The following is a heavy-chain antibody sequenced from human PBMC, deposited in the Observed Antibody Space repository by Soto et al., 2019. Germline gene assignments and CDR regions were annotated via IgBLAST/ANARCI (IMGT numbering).Heavy chain of an antibody. J-gene: IGHJ5*02. V-gene: IGHV1-69*13. D-gene: IGHD2-15*01. Sequence: SVKVSCKASGDTFSSYAISWVRQAPGHGLEWMGGIIPIYGTTNYAQKFQDRVTITADESTSTAYMELSSLRSEDTAVYYCARDLGGCSAGSCRYNWFDPRGQGTLVTVSS. CDR2: IIPIYGTT. CDR3: ARDLGGCSAGSCRYNWFDP. CDR1: GDTFSSYA.